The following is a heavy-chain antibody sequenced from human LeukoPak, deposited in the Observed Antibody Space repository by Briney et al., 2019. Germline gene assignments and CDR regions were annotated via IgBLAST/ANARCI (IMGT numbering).Heavy chain of an antibody. CDR3: ARGLGHMVAKTHDFYYYGMDV. J-gene: IGHJ6*02. V-gene: IGHV1-46*01. D-gene: IGHD2-21*01. Sequence: ASVTVSCKASGYTFTSYYIHWVRQAPGQGLEWMGIINSSGGSTTYAQKFQGRVTMTRDTSTSRVYMEPSSLRSEDTAVYYCARGLGHMVAKTHDFYYYGMDVWGQGTTVTVSS. CDR1: GYTFTSYY. CDR2: INSSGGST.